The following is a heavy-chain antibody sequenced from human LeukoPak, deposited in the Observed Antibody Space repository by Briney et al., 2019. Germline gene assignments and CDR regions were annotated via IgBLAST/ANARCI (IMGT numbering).Heavy chain of an antibody. D-gene: IGHD4-17*01. J-gene: IGHJ4*02. CDR3: AKLMTTVTTFHY. CDR1: GFTFNSYG. CDR2: IWPDGSNK. Sequence: PGGSLRLSCAASGFTFNSYGMFWVRQAPGKGLEWVAFIWPDGSNKLYGDSVKGRFTISRDNSKNTVYLQMNSLRAEDTAVYYCAKLMTTVTTFHYWGQGTLVTVSS. V-gene: IGHV3-30*02.